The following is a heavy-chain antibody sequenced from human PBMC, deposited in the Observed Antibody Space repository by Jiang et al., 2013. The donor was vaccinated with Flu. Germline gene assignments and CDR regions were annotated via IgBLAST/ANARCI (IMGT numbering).Heavy chain of an antibody. CDR2: TYYRSKWYN. Sequence: QTLSLTCAISGDSVSSNSAAWNWIRQSPSRGLEWLGRTYYRSKWYNDYAVSVKSRITINPDTSKNQFSLQLNSVTPEDTAVYYCARGSSGWYRGIYYYYYGMDVWGQGTTVTVSS. V-gene: IGHV6-1*01. CDR1: GDSVSSNSAA. J-gene: IGHJ6*02. D-gene: IGHD6-19*01. CDR3: ARGSSGWYRGIYYYYYGMDV.